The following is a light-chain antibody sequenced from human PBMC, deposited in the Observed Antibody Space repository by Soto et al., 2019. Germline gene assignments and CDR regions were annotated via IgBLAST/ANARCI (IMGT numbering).Light chain of an antibody. J-gene: IGLJ2*01. CDR3: SSYTSSSTVV. CDR2: EVS. Sequence: QAVLTQPPSASGSPGQSVTISCTGTSSDVGSYNYVSWYQQNPGKAPKLMIYEVSNRPSGVSNRFSGSKSGNTASLTISGLQAEDEADYYCSSYTSSSTVVFGGGTKVTVL. CDR1: SSDVGSYNY. V-gene: IGLV2-14*01.